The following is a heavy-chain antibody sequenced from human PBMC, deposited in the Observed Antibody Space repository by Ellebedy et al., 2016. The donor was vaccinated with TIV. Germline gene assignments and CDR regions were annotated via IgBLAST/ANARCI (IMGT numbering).Heavy chain of an antibody. J-gene: IGHJ5*02. D-gene: IGHD1-7*01. CDR1: GFTFSRYA. CDR3: ARDSYNWNYQEVGWFDP. CDR2: ISFDGNKK. V-gene: IGHV3-30-3*01. Sequence: GESLKISCAASGFTFSRYAMHWVRQAPGKGLEWVAVISFDGNKKDYVDSVKGRFTISRDNSKNTLYLQLNSLRAEDTAVYYCARDSYNWNYQEVGWFDPWGQGTLVTVSS.